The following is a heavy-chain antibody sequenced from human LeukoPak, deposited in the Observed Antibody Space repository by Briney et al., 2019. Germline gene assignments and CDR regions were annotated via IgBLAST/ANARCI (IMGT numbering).Heavy chain of an antibody. J-gene: IGHJ4*02. CDR1: GFTFSSYA. D-gene: IGHD2-8*01. Sequence: PGRSLRLSCAASGFTFSSYAVHWVRQAPGKGLEGVAVISFDGTYKYYADSVKGRFTISRDNSKNTLYLQMNSLRGEDTAVYSCARGGGHCINGLCHMDYWGQGTLVTVSS. CDR3: ARGGGHCINGLCHMDY. V-gene: IGHV3-30*04. CDR2: ISFDGTYK.